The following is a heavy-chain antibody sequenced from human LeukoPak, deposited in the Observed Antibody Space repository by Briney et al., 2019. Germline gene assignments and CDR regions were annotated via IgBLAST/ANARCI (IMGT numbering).Heavy chain of an antibody. CDR2: LYNIGTT. J-gene: IGHJ4*02. D-gene: IGHD4-23*01. Sequence: GGSLRLSCAASGFTVSSSYMSWVRQAPGKGLEWVSVLYNIGTTYYADSVRGRFTISRDNSRNTLYLQMNSLRDEDTAVYYCARGLGQTVVNLDYWGQGTLVTVSS. CDR3: ARGLGQTVVNLDY. CDR1: GFTVSSSY. V-gene: IGHV3-66*01.